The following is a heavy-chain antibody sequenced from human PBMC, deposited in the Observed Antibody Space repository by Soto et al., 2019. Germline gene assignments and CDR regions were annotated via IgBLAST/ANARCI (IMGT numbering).Heavy chain of an antibody. J-gene: IGHJ6*02. CDR2: IYHSGST. CDR3: ARYPRYGDYYYGMDV. Sequence: SETLSLTCAVSSVSISSSNWWSWVRQPPGKGLEWIGEIYHSGSTNYNPSLKSRVTISVDTSKNQFSLKLSSVTAADTAVYYCARYPRYGDYYYGMDVWGQGTTVTVSS. CDR1: SVSISSSNW. D-gene: IGHD3-9*01. V-gene: IGHV4-4*02.